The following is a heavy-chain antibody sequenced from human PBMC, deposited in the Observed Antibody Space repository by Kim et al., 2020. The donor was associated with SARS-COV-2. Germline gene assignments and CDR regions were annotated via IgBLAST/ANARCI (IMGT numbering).Heavy chain of an antibody. J-gene: IGHJ3*02. CDR3: AKGTTMVRGVRGAFDI. V-gene: IGHV3-23*03. CDR2: IYSGGSST. D-gene: IGHD3-10*01. Sequence: GGSLRLSCAASGFTFSSYAMSWVRQAPGKGLEWVSVIYSGGSSTYYADSVKGRFTISRDNSKNTLYLQMNSLRAEDTAVYYCAKGTTMVRGVRGAFDIWGQGTMVTVSS. CDR1: GFTFSSYA.